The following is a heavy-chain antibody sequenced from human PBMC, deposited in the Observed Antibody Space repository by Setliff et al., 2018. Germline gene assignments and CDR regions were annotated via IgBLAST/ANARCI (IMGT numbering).Heavy chain of an antibody. D-gene: IGHD4-17*01. Sequence: SETLSLPCTVPGGSISSTSYYWAWIRQPPGKGLEWTGSIYYRGSTFIYPSLRSRVTISADTSKNQFSLKLTSVTAADTAMYYCAGVYGENDLPDIWGQGTMVTVSS. J-gene: IGHJ3*02. V-gene: IGHV4-39*07. CDR1: GGSISSTSYY. CDR2: IYYRGST. CDR3: AGVYGENDLPDI.